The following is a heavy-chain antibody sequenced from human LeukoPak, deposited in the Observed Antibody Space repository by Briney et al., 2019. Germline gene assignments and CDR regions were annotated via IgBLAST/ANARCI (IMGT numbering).Heavy chain of an antibody. J-gene: IGHJ4*02. Sequence: TTSETLSLTCTVSGGSISSYYWSWIRQPAGKGLEWIGRIDTSGNTNYKPSLKSQVSISIDTSKNQFSLRLTSVTAADTAVYYCARQTGSGLFILPGGQGTLVTVSS. V-gene: IGHV4-4*07. D-gene: IGHD3/OR15-3a*01. CDR2: IDTSGNT. CDR1: GGSISSYY. CDR3: ARQTGSGLFILP.